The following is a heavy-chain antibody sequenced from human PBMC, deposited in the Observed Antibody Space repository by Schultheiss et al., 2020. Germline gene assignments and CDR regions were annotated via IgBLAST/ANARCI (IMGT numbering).Heavy chain of an antibody. CDR2: ISGSGGST. V-gene: IGHV3-23*01. D-gene: IGHD2-2*01. Sequence: GGSLRLSCAASGFTVSSNFMSWVRQAPGKGLEWVSAISGSGGSTYYADSVKGRFTISRDNSKNTLYLQMNSLRAEDTAVYYCARGCSSTSCRLDYYYMDVWGKGTTVTVPS. J-gene: IGHJ6*03. CDR3: ARGCSSTSCRLDYYYMDV. CDR1: GFTVSSNF.